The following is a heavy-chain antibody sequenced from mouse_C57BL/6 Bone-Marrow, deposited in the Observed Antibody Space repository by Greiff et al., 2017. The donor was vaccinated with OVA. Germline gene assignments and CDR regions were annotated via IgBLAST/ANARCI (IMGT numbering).Heavy chain of an antibody. V-gene: IGHV1-72*01. CDR1: GYTFTSYW. J-gene: IGHJ1*03. D-gene: IGHD1-1*01. Sequence: VQLQQPGAELVKPGASVKLSCKASGYTFTSYWMHWVKQRPGRGLEWIGRIDPNRGGTKYNEKFKSKATLTVDKPSSTAYMQLRSLTSEDSAVYYCARERGTTVDWYFDVWGTGTTVTVSS. CDR2: IDPNRGGT. CDR3: ARERGTTVDWYFDV.